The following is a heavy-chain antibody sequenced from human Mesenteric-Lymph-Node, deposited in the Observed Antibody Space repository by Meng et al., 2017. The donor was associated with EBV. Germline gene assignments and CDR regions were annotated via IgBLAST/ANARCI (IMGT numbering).Heavy chain of an antibody. J-gene: IGHJ4*02. CDR3: ARDPGYSSSWLDY. CDR1: SAYA. V-gene: IGHV1-3*01. CDR2: LNAGNGNT. D-gene: IGHD6-13*01. Sequence: SAYAMHWVRQAPGQRLEWMGWLNAGNGNTKYSQKFQGRVTITRDTSASTAYMELSSLTSEDPAVYYCARDPGYSSSWLDYWGQGTLVTVSS.